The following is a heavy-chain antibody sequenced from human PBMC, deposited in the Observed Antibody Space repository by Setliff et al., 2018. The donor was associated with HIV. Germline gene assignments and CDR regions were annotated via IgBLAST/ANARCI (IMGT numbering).Heavy chain of an antibody. CDR1: GYTFTDFY. D-gene: IGHD5-12*01. CDR3: ARAHFLLARTRNWFDP. V-gene: IGHV1-2*02. CDR2: MNPKSGLA. J-gene: IGHJ5*02. Sequence: ASVKVSCKASGYTFTDFYIQWVRQAPGQGLEWIGWMNPKSGLAEYLKKLQGRVTMTADTLSNTAHMELIRPRLDDTAVYYCARAHFLLARTRNWFDPWGQGTLVTGSS.